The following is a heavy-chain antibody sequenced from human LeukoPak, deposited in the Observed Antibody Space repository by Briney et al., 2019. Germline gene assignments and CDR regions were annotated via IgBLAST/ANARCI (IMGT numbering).Heavy chain of an antibody. D-gene: IGHD3-3*01. CDR1: EYTFTSYD. V-gene: IGHV1-8*01. CDR3: ASTDTYYDFWSGYSAFDI. Sequence: ASVKVSCKASEYTFTSYDINWVRQATGQGLEWMGWMNPNSGNTGFAQKFQGRVTMTRNTSISTAYMELSSLRSEDTAVYYCASTDTYYDFWSGYSAFDIWGQGTMVTVSS. CDR2: MNPNSGNT. J-gene: IGHJ3*02.